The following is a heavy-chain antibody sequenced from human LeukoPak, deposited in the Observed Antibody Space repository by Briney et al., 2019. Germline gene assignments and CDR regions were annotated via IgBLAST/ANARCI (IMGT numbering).Heavy chain of an antibody. J-gene: IGHJ6*04. D-gene: IGHD3-10*01. CDR2: IYSDNT. CDR3: AKEHIELLWFGEAMDV. CDR1: GFTVSSNS. V-gene: IGHV3-66*03. Sequence: GGSLRLSCTVSGFTVSSNSMSWVRQAPGKGLEWDSFIYSDNTHYSDSVKGRFTISRDNSKNTLYLQMNSLRAEDTAVYYCAKEHIELLWFGEAMDVWGKGTTVTISS.